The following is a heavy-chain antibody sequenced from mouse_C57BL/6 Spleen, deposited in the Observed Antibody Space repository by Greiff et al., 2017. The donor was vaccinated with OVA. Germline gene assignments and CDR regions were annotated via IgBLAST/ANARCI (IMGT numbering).Heavy chain of an antibody. CDR3: ARSDYGRGYFDV. V-gene: IGHV1-81*01. CDR2: IYPRSGNT. Sequence: QVQLQQSGAELARPGASVKLSCKASGYTFTSYGISWVKQRTGQGLEWIGEIYPRSGNTYYNEKFKGKATLTADKSSSTAYMELRSLTSEDSAVYFCARSDYGRGYFDVWGTGTTVTVSS. J-gene: IGHJ1*03. D-gene: IGHD1-1*01. CDR1: GYTFTSYG.